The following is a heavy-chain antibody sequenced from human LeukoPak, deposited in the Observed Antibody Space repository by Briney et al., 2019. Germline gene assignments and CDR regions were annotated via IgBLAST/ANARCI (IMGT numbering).Heavy chain of an antibody. V-gene: IGHV3-30*18. J-gene: IGHJ3*02. CDR3: AKDQDATMVTSAFHI. D-gene: IGHD5-18*01. Sequence: PGGSLRLSCAASGFTFSSSGMHWVRQAPGKGLEWVAVISYDGSNKHYADSVKCRFTISRDTSKNTLYLQMDSLRAEDTAVYYCAKDQDATMVTSAFHIWGQGTMVTVSS. CDR1: GFTFSSSG. CDR2: ISYDGSNK.